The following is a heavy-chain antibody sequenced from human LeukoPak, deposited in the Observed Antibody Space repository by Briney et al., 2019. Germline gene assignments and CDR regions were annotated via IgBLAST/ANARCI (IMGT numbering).Heavy chain of an antibody. Sequence: GGSLRLSCAASGFTLSDYYMSWIRQAPGRGLEWVSYISSSGSTIYYADSVKGRFTISRDNAKNSLYLQMNSLRAEDTAVYYCARGTSSGENVDYWGQGTLVTVSS. D-gene: IGHD6-19*01. CDR1: GFTLSDYY. V-gene: IGHV3-11*04. CDR2: ISSSGSTI. J-gene: IGHJ4*02. CDR3: ARGTSSGENVDY.